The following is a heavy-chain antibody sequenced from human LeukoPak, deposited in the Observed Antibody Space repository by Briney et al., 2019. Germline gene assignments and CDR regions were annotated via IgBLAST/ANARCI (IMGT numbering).Heavy chain of an antibody. V-gene: IGHV4-4*07. J-gene: IGHJ4*02. CDR3: ARRYSGYDYGYFDY. Sequence: SETLSLTCTVSGGSISSYYWSWIRQPAGKGLEWIGRIYTSGSTNYNPSLKSRVTMSVDTSKNQFSLKLSSVTAADTAMYYCARRYSGYDYGYFDYWGQGTLVTVSS. CDR2: IYTSGST. D-gene: IGHD5-12*01. CDR1: GGSISSYY.